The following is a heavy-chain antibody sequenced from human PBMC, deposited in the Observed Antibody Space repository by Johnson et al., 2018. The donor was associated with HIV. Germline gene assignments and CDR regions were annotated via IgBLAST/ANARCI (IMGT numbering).Heavy chain of an antibody. CDR2: ISGSGGST. Sequence: VQLVESGGGLVQPGGSLRLSCAASGFTFSSYAMSWVRQAPGKGLEWVSAISGSGGSTYYADSVKGRFTISRDNSKNTLSLQMNNLRAEDTAVYYCARDRRFYDVLTSSSCPTFDLWGQGTMVTVSS. J-gene: IGHJ3*01. CDR1: GFTFSSYA. D-gene: IGHD3-9*01. CDR3: ARDRRFYDVLTSSSCPTFDL. V-gene: IGHV3-23*04.